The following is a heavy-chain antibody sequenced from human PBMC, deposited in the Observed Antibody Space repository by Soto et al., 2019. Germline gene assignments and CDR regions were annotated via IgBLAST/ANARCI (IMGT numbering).Heavy chain of an antibody. J-gene: IGHJ4*02. CDR3: ARRLFGSGCTLDS. D-gene: IGHD6-19*01. Sequence: SETLSLTCDVSGASITTYYWSWIRQAPGKGLEWIGNVYHTGSTDYNSSLRSRVTISVDTSKNQFSLNMNSVTAADTAVYYCARRLFGSGCTLDSWGQGALVT. V-gene: IGHV4-59*13. CDR1: GASITTYY. CDR2: VYHTGST.